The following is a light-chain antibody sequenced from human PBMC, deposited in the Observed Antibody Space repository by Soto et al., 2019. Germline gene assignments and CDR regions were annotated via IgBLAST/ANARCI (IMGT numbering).Light chain of an antibody. CDR3: CSYAGRYSWL. V-gene: IGLV2-11*01. Sequence: QSALTQPRSVSGSPGQSVTISCTGTNSDVGAYNFVSWYQQQPGKAPKLMIYDVTMRPSGVPDRFSGSKSGNTASLTISGLLAEDEADYFCCSYAGRYSWLFGGGTKLTVL. CDR2: DVT. J-gene: IGLJ2*01. CDR1: NSDVGAYNF.